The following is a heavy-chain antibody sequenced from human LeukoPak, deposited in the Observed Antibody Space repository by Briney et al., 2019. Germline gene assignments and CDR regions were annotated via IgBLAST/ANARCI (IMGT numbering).Heavy chain of an antibody. V-gene: IGHV3-23*01. CDR3: AKGIAAAGSRDFDY. J-gene: IGHJ4*02. CDR1: GFTFSSYW. CDR2: ISGSGGST. D-gene: IGHD6-13*01. Sequence: PGGSLRLSCAASGFTFSSYWMSWVRQAPGKGLEWVSAISGSGGSTYYADSVKGRFTISRDNSKNTLYLQMNSLRAEDTAVYYCAKGIAAAGSRDFDYWGQGTLVTVSS.